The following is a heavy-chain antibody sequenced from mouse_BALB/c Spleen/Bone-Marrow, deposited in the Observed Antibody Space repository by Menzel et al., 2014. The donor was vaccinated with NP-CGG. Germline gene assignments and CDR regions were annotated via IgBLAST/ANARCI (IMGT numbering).Heavy chain of an antibody. J-gene: IGHJ2*01. V-gene: IGHV1-15*01. Sequence: QVQLQQSGAELVRPGASVTLSCKASGYTFTDYEMHWVKQTPVHGLEWIGAIDPETGGTAYNQKSKCKATLTADKFSSTAYMELRSLTSEDSAVDYCTRGGEFITAVVVDFDDRGQGTTLTVSS. CDR2: IDPETGGT. D-gene: IGHD1-1*01. CDR3: TRGGEFITAVVVDFDD. CDR1: GYTFTDYE.